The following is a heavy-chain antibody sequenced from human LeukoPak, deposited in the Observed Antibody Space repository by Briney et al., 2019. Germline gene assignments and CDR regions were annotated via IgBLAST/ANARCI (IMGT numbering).Heavy chain of an antibody. CDR2: INHSGST. CDR1: GGSFRGYY. V-gene: IGHV4-34*01. CDR3: ARGGYGRRGAFDI. J-gene: IGHJ3*02. Sequence: SETLSLTCAVYGGSFRGYYWSWIRQPPGKGLEWIGEINHSGSTNYNPSLKSRVTISVDTSKNQFSLKLSAVTAADTGVYYCARGGYGRRGAFDIWGQGTMVTVSS. D-gene: IGHD6-13*01.